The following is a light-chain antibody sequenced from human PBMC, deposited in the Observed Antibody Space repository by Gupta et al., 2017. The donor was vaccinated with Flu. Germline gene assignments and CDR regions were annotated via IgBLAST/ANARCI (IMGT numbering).Light chain of an antibody. CDR3: QQYGNSPKT. CDR2: GAS. V-gene: IGKV3-20*01. Sequence: ERATLTCRASQSVNSSYLAWYQQKPGQAPRLLIYGASSRAAGIPDRFSGSGSGTDFTLAISSLEPEDFAVYYCQQYGNSPKTFGQGTKVEIK. CDR1: QSVNSSY. J-gene: IGKJ1*01.